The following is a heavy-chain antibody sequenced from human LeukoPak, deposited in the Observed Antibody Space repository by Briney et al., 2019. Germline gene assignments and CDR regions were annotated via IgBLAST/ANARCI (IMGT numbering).Heavy chain of an antibody. CDR3: ARRRGYCSSTSCPYYFDY. CDR2: IKQDESEK. D-gene: IGHD2-2*01. Sequence: GGSLRLSCLASGFTFSSYWMSWLRQAPGKGLECVANIKQDESEKYYVDSVKGRFTISRDNAKNSLYLQMNNLRAEDTALYYCARRRGYCSSTSCPYYFDYWGQGTLVTVSS. CDR1: GFTFSSYW. J-gene: IGHJ4*02. V-gene: IGHV3-7*01.